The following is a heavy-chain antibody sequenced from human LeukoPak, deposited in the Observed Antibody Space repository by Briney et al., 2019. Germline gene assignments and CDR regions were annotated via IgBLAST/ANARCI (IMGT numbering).Heavy chain of an antibody. CDR1: GYSISSGYY. CDR2: IYHTGST. V-gene: IGHV4-38-2*01. J-gene: IGHJ4*02. D-gene: IGHD3-22*01. CDR3: ARSHTRHHYDSSGYYVPGLVYFDY. Sequence: SETLSLTCAVSGYSISSGYYWGWIRQPPGKGLEWIGSIYHTGSTYYNPSLQSRVTISLDSPKNQFSLKLTSVTAADTAVYYCARSHTRHHYDSSGYYVPGLVYFDYWGQGTLVTVSS.